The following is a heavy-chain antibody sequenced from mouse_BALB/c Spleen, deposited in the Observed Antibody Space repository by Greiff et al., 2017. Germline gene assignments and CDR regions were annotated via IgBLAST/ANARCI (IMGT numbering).Heavy chain of an antibody. Sequence: QVQLQQPGAELVKPGTSVKLSCKASGYNFTSYWINWVKLRPGQGLEWIGDIYPGSGSTNYNEKFKSKATLTVDTSSSTAYMQLSSLASEDSALYYCARSGGNSFAYWGQGTLVTVSA. D-gene: IGHD2-1*01. CDR2: IYPGSGST. CDR1: GYNFTSYW. J-gene: IGHJ3*01. V-gene: IGHV1-55*01. CDR3: ARSGGNSFAY.